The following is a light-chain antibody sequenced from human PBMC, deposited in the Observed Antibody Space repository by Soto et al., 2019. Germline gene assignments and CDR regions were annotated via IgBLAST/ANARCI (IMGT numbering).Light chain of an antibody. V-gene: IGKV3-20*01. CDR1: QSVSTSY. J-gene: IGKJ5*01. CDR3: QQYFSSPIT. Sequence: EIVLTQSPGTLSLSPGERATLSCRASQSVSTSYLAWYQQKPGQAPRLLIYGVVSRATGIPDRFSGSGSGTDFALTISRLEPEDFAVYYCQQYFSSPITFGQGTRLEIK. CDR2: GVV.